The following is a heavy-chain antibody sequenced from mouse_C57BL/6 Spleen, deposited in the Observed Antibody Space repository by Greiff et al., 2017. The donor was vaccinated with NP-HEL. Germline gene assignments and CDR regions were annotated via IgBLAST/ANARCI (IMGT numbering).Heavy chain of an antibody. Sequence: QVQLQQSGAELVKPGASVKLSCKASGYTFTEYTIHWVKQRSGQGLEWIGWFYPGSGSIKYNEKFKDKATLTADKSSSTVYMELSRLTSEDSAVYFWARHEERAYYSNYYFDYWGQGTTLTVSS. J-gene: IGHJ2*01. CDR1: GYTFTEYT. V-gene: IGHV1-62-2*01. CDR2: FYPGSGSI. CDR3: ARHEERAYYSNYYFDY. D-gene: IGHD2-5*01.